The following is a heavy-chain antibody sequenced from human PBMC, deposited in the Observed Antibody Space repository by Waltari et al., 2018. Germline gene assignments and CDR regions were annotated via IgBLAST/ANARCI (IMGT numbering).Heavy chain of an antibody. V-gene: IGHV3-15*01. CDR2: IKSKSDGGTT. CDR1: GFTFSDAW. CDR3: TTDLRNGQLLITRDY. Sequence: EVQLVESGGGLVKPGGSLTLSCVVSGFTFSDAWMSWVRQAPGKGLEWVGRIKSKSDGGTTDYAAPVKGRFTILRDDSKNTLYVQMNSLKSEDTAVYYCTTDLRNGQLLITRDYWGQGTLVTVSS. D-gene: IGHD3-16*01. J-gene: IGHJ4*02.